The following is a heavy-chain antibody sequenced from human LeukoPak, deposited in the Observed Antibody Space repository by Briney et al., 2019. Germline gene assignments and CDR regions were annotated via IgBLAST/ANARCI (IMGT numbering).Heavy chain of an antibody. D-gene: IGHD5-18*01. CDR2: ISYDGSNK. V-gene: IGHV3-30-3*01. J-gene: IGHJ4*02. CDR1: GFTFSSYA. CDR3: ARDRGTASDY. Sequence: GGSLRLSCAASGFTFSSYAMHWVRQAPGKGLEWVAVISYDGSNKYYADSAKGRFTISRDNSKNTLYLQMNSLRAEDTAVYYCARDRGTASDYWGQGTLVTVSS.